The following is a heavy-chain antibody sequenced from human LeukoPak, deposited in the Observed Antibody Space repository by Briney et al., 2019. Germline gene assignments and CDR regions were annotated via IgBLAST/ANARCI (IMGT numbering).Heavy chain of an antibody. V-gene: IGHV4-59*01. Sequence: SETLSLTCTASGGSISSYYWSWIRQPPGKGLEWIGYIYYSGSTNYNPSLKSRVTISVDTSKNQFSLKLSSVTAADTAAYHCAGGGRWYTDVWGKGTTVTASS. CDR3: AGGGRWYTDV. D-gene: IGHD4-23*01. CDR1: GGSISSYY. CDR2: IYYSGST. J-gene: IGHJ6*03.